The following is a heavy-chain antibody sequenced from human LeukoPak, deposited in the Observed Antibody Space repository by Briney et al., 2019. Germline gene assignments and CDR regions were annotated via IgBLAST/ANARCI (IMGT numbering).Heavy chain of an antibody. J-gene: IGHJ5*02. CDR3: AKINGYCSSSSCSNDNWVEP. Sequence: SETLSLTCSVPGGSISSYYWSWIRQPPGKGLEWIWHIYNSGSTKYNPSLKRPVTILLDTCGDQLSLTVSSVTAADTAIYYCAKINGYCSSSSCSNDNWVEPWGQGNLVTVSS. CDR1: GGSISSYY. D-gene: IGHD2-2*01. CDR2: IYNSGST. V-gene: IGHV4-4*09.